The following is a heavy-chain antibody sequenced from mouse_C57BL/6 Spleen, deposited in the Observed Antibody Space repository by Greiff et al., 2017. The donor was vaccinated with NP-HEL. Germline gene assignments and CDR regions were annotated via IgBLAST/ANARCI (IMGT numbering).Heavy chain of an antibody. CDR2: ISYDGSN. V-gene: IGHV3-6*01. D-gene: IGHD2-5*01. CDR3: ASSNYYFDY. Sequence: EVKLQESGPGLVKPSQSLSLTCSVTGYSITSGYYWNWIRQFPGNKLEWMGYISYDGSNNYNPSLKNRISITRDTSKNQFFLKLNSVTTEDTATYYCASSNYYFDYWGQGTTLTVSS. CDR1: GYSITSGYY. J-gene: IGHJ2*01.